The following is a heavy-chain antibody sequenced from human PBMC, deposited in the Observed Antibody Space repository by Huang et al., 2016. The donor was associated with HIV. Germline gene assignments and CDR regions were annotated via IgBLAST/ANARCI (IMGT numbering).Heavy chain of an antibody. CDR3: ARDPFIKAFDI. CDR2: IREDSGQK. V-gene: IGHV3-7*01. CDR1: DFDFSSYW. J-gene: IGHJ3*02. Sequence: EVQLVESGGGLVQRGGSLRFSCAASDFDFSSYWMMWLRQVPGKGLECVASIREDSGQKDYLDSVKGRFIISRDNPKKSLYLQMNNLRAEDAAVYYCARDPFIKAFDIWGQGTLVTVSS.